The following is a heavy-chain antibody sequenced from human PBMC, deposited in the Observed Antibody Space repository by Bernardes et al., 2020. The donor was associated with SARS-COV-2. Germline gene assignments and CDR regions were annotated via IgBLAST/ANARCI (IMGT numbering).Heavy chain of an antibody. CDR2: IHSSGST. CDR3: AREQNAVVRGVIDC. CDR1: GGSISGFY. D-gene: IGHD3-10*01. Sequence: SETLSLTCTVSGGSISGFYWSWIRQSPERGLEWIGYIHSSGSTNNNPSLKSRVTISIDTSKNQFSLNLNSVTAADTAVYYCAREQNAVVRGVIDCWGQGTLVTVSS. J-gene: IGHJ4*02. V-gene: IGHV4-59*01.